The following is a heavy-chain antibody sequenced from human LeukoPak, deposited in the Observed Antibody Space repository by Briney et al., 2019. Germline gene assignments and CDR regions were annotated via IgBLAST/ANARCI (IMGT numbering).Heavy chain of an antibody. CDR3: VREGPMLRGVIGGKIDY. Sequence: GGSLRLSCAASGFTFSSYSMNWVRQAPGKGLEWVSSISSSSSYIYYADSVKGRFTISRDNAKNSLYLQMNSLRAEDTARYYCVREGPMLRGVIGGKIDYWGQGTLVTVSS. J-gene: IGHJ4*02. V-gene: IGHV3-21*04. CDR2: ISSSSSYI. D-gene: IGHD3-10*01. CDR1: GFTFSSYS.